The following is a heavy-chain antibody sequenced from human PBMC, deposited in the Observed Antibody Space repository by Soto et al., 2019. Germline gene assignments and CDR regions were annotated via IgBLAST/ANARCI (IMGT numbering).Heavy chain of an antibody. CDR3: ARAYDYDFWSGYDY. CDR1: GYTFTGYY. J-gene: IGHJ4*02. V-gene: IGHV1-2*04. CDR2: INPNSGGT. Sequence: QVQLVQSGAEVKKPGASVKVSCKASGYTFTGYYMHWVRQAPGQGLAWMGWINPNSGGTNYAQKYQGWVTMTRDTSISTAYMERSRLRSDDTAVYYCARAYDYDFWSGYDYWGQGTLVTVSS. D-gene: IGHD3-3*01.